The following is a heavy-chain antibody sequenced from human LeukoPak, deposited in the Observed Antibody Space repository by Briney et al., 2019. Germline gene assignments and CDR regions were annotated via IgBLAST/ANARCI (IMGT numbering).Heavy chain of an antibody. Sequence: GSLRLSFAVSGFTFNSHAMCWVRQAPGKGLEWVSSIDISGGSTYYADSVKGRFTISRDNAKNSLYLQMNSLRAEDTAVYYCARGTRSPYYDILTGYYGGQFDPWGQGTLVTVSS. CDR1: GFTFNSHA. CDR3: ARGTRSPYYDILTGYYGGQFDP. J-gene: IGHJ5*02. CDR2: IDISGGST. V-gene: IGHV3-23*01. D-gene: IGHD3-9*01.